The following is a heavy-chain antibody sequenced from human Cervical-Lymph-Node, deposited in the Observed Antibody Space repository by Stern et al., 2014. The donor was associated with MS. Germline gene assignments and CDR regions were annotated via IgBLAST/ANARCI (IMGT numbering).Heavy chain of an antibody. D-gene: IGHD3-22*01. CDR3: AHRRRSDGYYYDTGIFDY. Sequence: QINLKESGPTLVIPTQTLTLTCTFSGFSLSTTEEGVGWIRQPPGKALEWLALIYWDNDTRYRSSLKSRLTITKDTSKTQVVLSMTNMDPVDTATYYCAHRRRSDGYYYDTGIFDYWGQGILVTVSS. CDR1: GFSLSTTEEG. CDR2: IYWDNDT. J-gene: IGHJ4*02. V-gene: IGHV2-5*02.